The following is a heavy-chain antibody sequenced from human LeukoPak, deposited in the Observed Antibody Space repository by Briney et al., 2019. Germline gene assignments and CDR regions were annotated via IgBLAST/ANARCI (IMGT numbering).Heavy chain of an antibody. J-gene: IGHJ5*02. V-gene: IGHV4-34*01. CDR1: GVSFSGYY. CDR3: ARGGGPFWFDP. Sequence: SETLSLTCAVYGVSFSGYYWSWIRQPPGKGLEWIGEINHSGSTNYNPSLKSRVTISVDTSKNQFSLKLSSVTAADTAVYYCARGGGPFWFDPWGQGTPVTVSS. D-gene: IGHD1-26*01. CDR2: INHSGST.